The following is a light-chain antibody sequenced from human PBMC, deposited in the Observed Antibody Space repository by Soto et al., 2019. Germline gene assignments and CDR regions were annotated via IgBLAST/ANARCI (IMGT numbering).Light chain of an antibody. CDR1: QSVLYSPNNKNY. CDR2: WAS. CDR3: QQYYTNSWS. Sequence: DIVMTQSPDSLAVSLGERATINCKSSQSVLYSPNNKNYLAWYQHKPGQPPKMLIYWASIRESGVPDRFSGSGSGTDFTLTISSLQSEDVAVYYSQQYYTNSWSFGQGTKVEIK. J-gene: IGKJ1*01. V-gene: IGKV4-1*01.